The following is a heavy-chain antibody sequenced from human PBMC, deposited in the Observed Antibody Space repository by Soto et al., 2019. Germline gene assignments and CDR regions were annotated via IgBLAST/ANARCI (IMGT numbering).Heavy chain of an antibody. J-gene: IGHJ4*02. CDR1: GFTFSSYG. V-gene: IGHV3-30*03. Sequence: QVQLVESGGGVVQPGRSLRLSCAASGFTFSSYGMHWVRQPPGKGLEWVAVISYDGSNKYYADSVKGRFTISSDNSKNTLYLQMNSLRAEDTAVYYCASNSGVWWLQTHHGATLDYWGQGTLVTFAS. CDR2: ISYDGSNK. D-gene: IGHD5-12*01. CDR3: ASNSGVWWLQTHHGATLDY.